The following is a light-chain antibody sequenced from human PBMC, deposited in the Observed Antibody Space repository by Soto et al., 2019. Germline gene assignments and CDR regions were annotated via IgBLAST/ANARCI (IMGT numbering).Light chain of an antibody. CDR3: QQYYSTPQT. CDR1: QSVLYSSNNGNY. J-gene: IGKJ1*01. V-gene: IGKV4-1*01. Sequence: DIVMTQSPDFLAVSLGERATINCKSSQSVLYSSNNGNYLAWYQQKPGQPPKPLIYWASTRESGVPDRFSGSGSGTNFTLTISSLQAEDVAVYYCQQYYSTPQTFGQGTKVEIK. CDR2: WAS.